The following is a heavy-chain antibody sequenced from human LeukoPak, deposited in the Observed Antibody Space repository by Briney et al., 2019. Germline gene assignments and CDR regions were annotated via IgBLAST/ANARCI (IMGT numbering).Heavy chain of an antibody. CDR1: SVSISSSNW. V-gene: IGHV4-4*02. J-gene: IGHJ4*02. Sequence: SETLSLTCAVSSVSISSSNWWSWVRQPPGKGLEWIGEIYHSGSTNYNPSLKSRVTISVDKSKNQFSLKLRSVTAADTAVYYCAREAYGGTFPLDYWGQGTLVTVSS. D-gene: IGHD4-23*01. CDR2: IYHSGST. CDR3: AREAYGGTFPLDY.